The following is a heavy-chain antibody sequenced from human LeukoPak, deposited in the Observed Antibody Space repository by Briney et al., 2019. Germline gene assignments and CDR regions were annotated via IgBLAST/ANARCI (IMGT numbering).Heavy chain of an antibody. CDR3: ARGGSSGYYP. V-gene: IGHV4-59*01. Sequence: PSETLSLTCTVSGGSISSYYWSWIRQPPGKGLEWIGYIYYSGSTNYNPSLKSRVTISVDTSKNQFSLKLSSVTAADTAVYYCARGGSSGYYPWGQGTLVTVSS. CDR1: GGSISSYY. CDR2: IYYSGST. J-gene: IGHJ5*02. D-gene: IGHD3-22*01.